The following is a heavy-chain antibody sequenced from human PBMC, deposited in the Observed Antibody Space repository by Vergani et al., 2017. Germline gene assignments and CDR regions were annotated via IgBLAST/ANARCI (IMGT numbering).Heavy chain of an antibody. CDR3: TGGFGNYYYMDV. V-gene: IGHV3-49*03. CDR1: GFTFGDDA. J-gene: IGHJ6*03. CDR2: IRTKSQGETT. Sequence: EVQLVESGGELVQPGRPLRLSCTASGFTFGDDAISWFRQAPGKGPEWVAFIRTKSQGETTEYAASVKGRFFISRNDSKGVAYLQMNSLRTEDTAVYFCTGGFGNYYYMDVWGKGTTVTVSS. D-gene: IGHD3-16*01.